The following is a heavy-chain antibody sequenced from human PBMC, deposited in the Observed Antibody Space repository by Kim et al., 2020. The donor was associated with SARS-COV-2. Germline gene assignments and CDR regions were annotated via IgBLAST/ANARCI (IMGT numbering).Heavy chain of an antibody. V-gene: IGHV3-30*18. D-gene: IGHD1-7*01. CDR1: GFNFSSHV. CDR2: TSYDEKSK. CDR3: AKENYAFDL. Sequence: GGSLRLSCAASGFNFSSHVMHWVRQAPGKGLEWVAGTSYDEKSKFYADSVKGRFTISRDNSQNVLYLQMNSVRGEDTAVYYCAKENYAFDLWGQGTLVTVSS. J-gene: IGHJ3*01.